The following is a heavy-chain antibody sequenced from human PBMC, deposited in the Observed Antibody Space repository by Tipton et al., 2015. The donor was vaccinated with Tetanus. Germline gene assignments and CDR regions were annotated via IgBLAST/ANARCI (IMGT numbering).Heavy chain of an antibody. CDR1: GFTFRNYG. V-gene: IGHV3-30-3*01. Sequence: QLVQSGGGVVQPGRSLRISCAGSGFTFRNYGFHWVRQAPGKGLEWLASISNTGVNTFYTDSVKGRFTISRANSENTLYLRMTNVRPEDTAIYYCARSLMVTLDYWGQGTLVTVSS. CDR3: ARSLMVTLDY. J-gene: IGHJ4*02. CDR2: ISNTGVNT. D-gene: IGHD2-21*02.